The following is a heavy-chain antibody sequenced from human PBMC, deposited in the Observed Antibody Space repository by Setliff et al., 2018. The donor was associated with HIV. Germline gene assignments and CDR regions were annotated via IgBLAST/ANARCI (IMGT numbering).Heavy chain of an antibody. CDR3: ARYHSDYAPTFDY. CDR1: GFTFSSYE. J-gene: IGHJ4*02. Sequence: GGSLRLSCAASGFTFSSYEMTWVRQAPGKGLEWVSYISGSSSTMYYADSVKGRFTISRDNAKRSLYLQMSSLRAEDTAVYYCARYHSDYAPTFDYWGQGTLVTVSS. D-gene: IGHD4-4*01. V-gene: IGHV3-48*03. CDR2: ISGSSSTM.